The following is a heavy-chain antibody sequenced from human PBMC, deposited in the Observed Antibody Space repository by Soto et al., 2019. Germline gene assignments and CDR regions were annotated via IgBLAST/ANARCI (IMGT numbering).Heavy chain of an antibody. J-gene: IGHJ3*02. CDR3: ARVEVVATIRALDI. Sequence: SETLSLTCAVYGGSFSGYYWSWIRQPPGKGLEWIGEINHSGSTNYNPSLKSRVTISVDTSKNQFSLKLSSVTAADTAVYYCARVEVVATIRALDIWGQGTMVTVSS. CDR1: GGSFSGYY. CDR2: INHSGST. D-gene: IGHD5-12*01. V-gene: IGHV4-34*01.